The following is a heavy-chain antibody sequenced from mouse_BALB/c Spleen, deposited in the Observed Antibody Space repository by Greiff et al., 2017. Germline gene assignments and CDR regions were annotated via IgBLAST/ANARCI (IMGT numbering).Heavy chain of an antibody. V-gene: IGHV14-3*02. Sequence: EVKLQQSGAELVKPGASVKLSCTASGFNIKDTYMHWVKQRPEQGLEWIGRIDPANGNTKYDPKFQGKATITADTSSNTAYLQLSSLTSEDTAVYYCARHYDYDWFAYWGQGTLVTVSA. CDR1: GFNIKDTY. D-gene: IGHD2-4*01. CDR2: IDPANGNT. CDR3: ARHYDYDWFAY. J-gene: IGHJ3*01.